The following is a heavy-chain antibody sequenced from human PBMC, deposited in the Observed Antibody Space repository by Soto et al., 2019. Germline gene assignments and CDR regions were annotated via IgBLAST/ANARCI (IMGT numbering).Heavy chain of an antibody. V-gene: IGHV4-59*01. CDR2: IYYSGRT. J-gene: IGHJ6*02. D-gene: IGHD3-22*01. Sequence: SETLSLTCTVSGGSFSSYYWSWIRQPPGKGLEWIGHIYYSGRTNYNPSLKSRVTISGDTSKNQLSLKPSSVTAADTAVYYCARDYYYDSRGYPGAYYYGMDVWGQGTTVTVSS. CDR3: ARDYYYDSRGYPGAYYYGMDV. CDR1: GGSFSSYY.